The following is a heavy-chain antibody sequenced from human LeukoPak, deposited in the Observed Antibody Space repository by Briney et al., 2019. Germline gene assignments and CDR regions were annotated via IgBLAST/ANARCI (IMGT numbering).Heavy chain of an antibody. Sequence: QSGGSLRLSCAASGFTFSSYGMHWVRQAPGKGLEWVAVISYDGSNKYYAESVKGRFTISRDNSKNTLYLQMNSLRAEDTAVYYCAKGPRDSYGYIDYWGQGTLVTVSS. CDR3: AKGPRDSYGYIDY. CDR2: ISYDGSNK. J-gene: IGHJ4*02. D-gene: IGHD5-18*01. CDR1: GFTFSSYG. V-gene: IGHV3-30*18.